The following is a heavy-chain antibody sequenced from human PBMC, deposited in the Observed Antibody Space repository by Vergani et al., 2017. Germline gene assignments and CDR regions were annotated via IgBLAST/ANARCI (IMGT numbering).Heavy chain of an antibody. CDR1: GGPFSSYA. V-gene: IGHV1-69*04. Sequence: QVQLVQSGAEVKKPGSSVQVSCKASGGPFSSYAISWVRQAPGQGLEWMGRIIPILGIANYAQKVQGRVTITADNSTSTDYMELSSLRAEDTAVYYCARDKGWGAFDIWGEGTMVTVSS. J-gene: IGHJ3*02. D-gene: IGHD3-16*01. CDR2: IIPILGIA. CDR3: ARDKGWGAFDI.